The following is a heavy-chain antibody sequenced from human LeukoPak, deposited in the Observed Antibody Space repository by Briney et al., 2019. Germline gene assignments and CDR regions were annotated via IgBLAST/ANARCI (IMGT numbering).Heavy chain of an antibody. CDR2: VNGPGDWT. Sequence: GGSLRLSCAASGFTFSSHWMHWVRHAPGEGLVWVSRVNGPGDWTHYADSVRGRFIISRDNAKNTISLQINNLRAEDTAVYLCAREVFEGQRQSDAFDVWGQGTMVTVSS. CDR1: GFTFSSHW. V-gene: IGHV3-74*01. J-gene: IGHJ3*01. D-gene: IGHD6-25*01. CDR3: AREVFEGQRQSDAFDV.